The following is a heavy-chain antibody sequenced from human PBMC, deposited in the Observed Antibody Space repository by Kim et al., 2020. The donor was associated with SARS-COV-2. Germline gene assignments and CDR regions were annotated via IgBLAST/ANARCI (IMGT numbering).Heavy chain of an antibody. Sequence: GGSLRLSCAASGFTFSSYAMSWVRQAPGKGLEWVSAISGSGGSTYYADSVKGRFTISRDNSKNTLYLQINSLRAEDTAVYYCAKGPSMEWHPTGYFQHWGQGTLVTVSS. D-gene: IGHD3-3*01. CDR2: ISGSGGST. J-gene: IGHJ1*01. CDR3: AKGPSMEWHPTGYFQH. CDR1: GFTFSSYA. V-gene: IGHV3-23*01.